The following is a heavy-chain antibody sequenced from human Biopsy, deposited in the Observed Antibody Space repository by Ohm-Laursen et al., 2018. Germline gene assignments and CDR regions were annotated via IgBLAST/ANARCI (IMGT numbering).Heavy chain of an antibody. V-gene: IGHV1-69*01. J-gene: IGHJ4*02. CDR3: ARGPHSGSHSCFDY. CDR1: GGTFINYA. CDR2: IIPMFGTA. D-gene: IGHD1-26*01. Sequence: SSVKVSCKASGGTFINYAISWVRQAPGQGLEWMRGIIPMFGTANYAQMFQGRVTISADESTSTSYMELSSLTTEGTAIYYCARGPHSGSHSCFDYWGRGTLVTVSS.